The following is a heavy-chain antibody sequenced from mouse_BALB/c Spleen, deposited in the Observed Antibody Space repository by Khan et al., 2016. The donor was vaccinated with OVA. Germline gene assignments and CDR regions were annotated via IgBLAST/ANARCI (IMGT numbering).Heavy chain of an antibody. CDR1: GFTFTNYG. J-gene: IGHJ4*01. V-gene: IGHV9-3-1*01. Sequence: QIQLVQSGPELKKPGETVQISCKASGFTFTNYGMNWVRQAPGKGLKWMGWINTYTGEPTFTDDFKGRFAFSLEISASTAYLQINSLKNEDTATYFCARVGYNGTMDFWGQGTSVTVSS. CDR2: INTYTGEP. D-gene: IGHD2-14*01. CDR3: ARVGYNGTMDF.